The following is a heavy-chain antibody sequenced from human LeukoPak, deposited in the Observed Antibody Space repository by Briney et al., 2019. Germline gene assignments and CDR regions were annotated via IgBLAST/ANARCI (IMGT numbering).Heavy chain of an antibody. V-gene: IGHV1-69*05. CDR2: IIPIFGTA. D-gene: IGHD6-13*01. Sequence: ASVKVSCKASGGTFSSYAIRWVRQAPGQGLEWMGGIIPIFGTANYAQRFQGKVTITTDESMSTAYMELSGLRSEDTAVYYCVRSGPAASNYYYYMDVWGKGTTVTVSS. CDR1: GGTFSSYA. CDR3: VRSGPAASNYYYYMDV. J-gene: IGHJ6*03.